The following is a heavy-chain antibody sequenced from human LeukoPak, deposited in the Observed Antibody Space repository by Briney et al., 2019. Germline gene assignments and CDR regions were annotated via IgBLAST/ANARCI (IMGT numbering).Heavy chain of an antibody. D-gene: IGHD6-13*01. J-gene: IGHJ5*02. CDR2: IIPILGIA. CDR3: ARGLGSSWYNWFDP. CDR1: GGTFSSYA. Sequence: SVKVSCKASGGTFSSYAISWVRQAPGQGLEWMGRIIPILGIANYAQKFQGRVTITADKSTSTAYMELSSLRSEDTAVYSCARGLGSSWYNWFDPWGQGTLVTVSS. V-gene: IGHV1-69*04.